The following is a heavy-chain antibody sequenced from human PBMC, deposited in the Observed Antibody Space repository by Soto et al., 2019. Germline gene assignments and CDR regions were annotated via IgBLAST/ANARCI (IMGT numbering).Heavy chain of an antibody. CDR3: ERHVAVAERLDY. CDR1: GGSISSYY. V-gene: IGHV4-59*08. Sequence: SETLSLTCTVSGGSISSYYWSWIRQPPGKGLEWIGYIYYSGSTNYNPSLKSRVTISVDTSKNQFSLKLSSVTAADTAVYYCERHVAVAERLDYWGQGTLVTVSS. J-gene: IGHJ4*02. D-gene: IGHD6-19*01. CDR2: IYYSGST.